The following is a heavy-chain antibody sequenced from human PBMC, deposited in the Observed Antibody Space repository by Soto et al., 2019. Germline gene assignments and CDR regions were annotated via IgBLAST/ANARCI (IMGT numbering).Heavy chain of an antibody. Sequence: PSETLSLTCTVSGGSISSSSYYWGWIRQPPGKGLEWIGSIYFSGSTYYNPSLKSRVTISVDTSKNQFSLKLSSVTAADTAVYYCASLKRDGYCSGGSCYSGGYYYYYGMDVWGQGTTVTVS. V-gene: IGHV4-39*01. CDR3: ASLKRDGYCSGGSCYSGGYYYYYGMDV. J-gene: IGHJ6*02. CDR2: IYFSGST. D-gene: IGHD2-15*01. CDR1: GGSISSSSYY.